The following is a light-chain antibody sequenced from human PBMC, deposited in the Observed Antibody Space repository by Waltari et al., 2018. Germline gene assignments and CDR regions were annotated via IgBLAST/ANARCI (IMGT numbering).Light chain of an antibody. CDR1: QNIRSNY. CDR3: QQYVSLPLT. V-gene: IGKV3-20*01. CDR2: GTS. Sequence: EVVLTQSPGTLSLSPGERATLSCRASQNIRSNYLAWYQQRPGQAPRLLIYGTSTRASGIPDRVSGSGSGTDFTLTITRLEPEDFAVYYCQQYVSLPLTFGGGTRVEIK. J-gene: IGKJ4*01.